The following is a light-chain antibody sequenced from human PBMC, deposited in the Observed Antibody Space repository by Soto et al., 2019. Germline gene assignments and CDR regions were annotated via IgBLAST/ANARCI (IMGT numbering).Light chain of an antibody. CDR1: SGDIGYVNY. CDR3: SSYIPTSVLYV. J-gene: IGLJ1*01. CDR2: EFT. V-gene: IGLV2-14*01. Sequence: QSVLAPPASVAGSPGQSITVSCTGSSGDIGYVNYVSCHQQHPGKAPKLLIYEFTNRPSGVSDRFSGSKSGNTASLTISGLQAEDEADYYCSSYIPTSVLYVFGTGTKVTVL.